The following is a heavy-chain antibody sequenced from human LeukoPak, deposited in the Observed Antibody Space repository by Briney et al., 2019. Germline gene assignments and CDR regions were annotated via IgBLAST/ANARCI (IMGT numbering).Heavy chain of an antibody. D-gene: IGHD3-22*01. J-gene: IGHJ4*02. Sequence: PSETLSLTCAVYGGSFSGYYWSWIRQPPGKGLEWIGEINHSGSTNYNPSLKSRVTISVDTSKNQFSLQLSSVTAADTAVYYCAYSSGPVDYWGQGTLVTVSS. V-gene: IGHV4-34*01. CDR3: AYSSGPVDY. CDR1: GGSFSGYY. CDR2: INHSGST.